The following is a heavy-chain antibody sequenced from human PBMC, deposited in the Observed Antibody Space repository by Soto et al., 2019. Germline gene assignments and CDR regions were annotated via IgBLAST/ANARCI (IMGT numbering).Heavy chain of an antibody. CDR2: ISSSGSTI. CDR3: ARGLLRFLEWLLLASELDY. CDR1: GFTFSDYY. V-gene: IGHV3-11*01. Sequence: AGGSLRLSCAASGFTFSDYYMSWIRQAPGKGLEWVSYISSSGSTIYYADSVKGRFTISRDNAKNSLYLQMNSLRAEDTAVYYCARGLLRFLEWLLLASELDYWGQGTLVTVSS. D-gene: IGHD3-3*01. J-gene: IGHJ4*02.